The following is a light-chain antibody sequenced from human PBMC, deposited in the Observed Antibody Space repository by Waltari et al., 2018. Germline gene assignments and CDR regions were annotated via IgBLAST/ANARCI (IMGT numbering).Light chain of an antibody. CDR2: DVS. J-gene: IGLJ1*01. Sequence: QSALTQPASVSGSPGQSITLSCTGTSSDVGGYNYVPWYQQHPGKAPKLMIYDVSKRPSGVSNRFSGSKSGNTASLTISGLQAEDEADYYCCSYAGSSTFVFGTGTKVTVL. CDR3: CSYAGSSTFV. V-gene: IGLV2-23*02. CDR1: SSDVGGYNY.